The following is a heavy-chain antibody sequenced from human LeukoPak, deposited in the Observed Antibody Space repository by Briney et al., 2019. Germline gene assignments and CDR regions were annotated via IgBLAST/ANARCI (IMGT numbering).Heavy chain of an antibody. CDR1: GFTFDDYA. J-gene: IGHJ4*02. CDR2: ISWNSGSI. V-gene: IGHV3-9*01. Sequence: GGSLRLSCAASGFTFDDYAMHWVRQAPGKGLEWVSGISWNSGSIGYADSVKGRFTISRDNAKNSLYLQMNSLRAEDTALYYCAKDGPEYCSGGSCYSDRISYYFDYWGQGTLVTVSS. D-gene: IGHD2-15*01. CDR3: AKDGPEYCSGGSCYSDRISYYFDY.